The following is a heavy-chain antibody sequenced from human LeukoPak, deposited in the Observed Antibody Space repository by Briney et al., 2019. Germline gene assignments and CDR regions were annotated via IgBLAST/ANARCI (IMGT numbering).Heavy chain of an antibody. CDR3: ARVPGGYCSGGSCYGGWFDP. CDR1: GGSISSSSYY. V-gene: IGHV4-39*07. Sequence: PSETLSLTCTVSGGSISSSSYYWGWIRQPPGKGLEWIGSIYYSGSTYYNPSLKSRVTISVDTSKNQFSLKLSSVTAADTAVYYRARVPGGYCSGGSCYGGWFDPWGHGTLVTVSS. J-gene: IGHJ5*02. CDR2: IYYSGST. D-gene: IGHD2-15*01.